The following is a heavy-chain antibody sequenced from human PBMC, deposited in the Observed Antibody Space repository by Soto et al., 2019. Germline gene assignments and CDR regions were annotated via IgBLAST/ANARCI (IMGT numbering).Heavy chain of an antibody. CDR1: GFTFSSYS. J-gene: IGHJ6*03. CDR2: ISSSSSYI. V-gene: IGHV3-21*01. CDR3: ARVEGYGDYGYYYMDV. D-gene: IGHD4-17*01. Sequence: GGSLRLSCAASGFTFSSYSMNWVRQAPGKGLEWVSSISSSSSYIYYADSVKGRFTISRDNAKNSLYLQMNSLRAEDTAVYYCARVEGYGDYGYYYMDVWGKGTTVTVSS.